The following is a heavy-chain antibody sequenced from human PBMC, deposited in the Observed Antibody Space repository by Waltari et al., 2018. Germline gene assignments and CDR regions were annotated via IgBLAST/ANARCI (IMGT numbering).Heavy chain of an antibody. CDR1: GYTFTSYG. Sequence: QVQLVQSGAEVKKPGASVKVSCKASGYTFTSYGISWVRQAPGQGLEWMGWVSAYNGNTNDAQKLQGRVTMTTDTSTSTAYMELRSLRSDDTAVYYCARTESKAICGVVIVTHFDYWGQGTLVTVSS. D-gene: IGHD3-3*01. V-gene: IGHV1-18*01. CDR3: ARTESKAICGVVIVTHFDY. CDR2: VSAYNGNT. J-gene: IGHJ4*02.